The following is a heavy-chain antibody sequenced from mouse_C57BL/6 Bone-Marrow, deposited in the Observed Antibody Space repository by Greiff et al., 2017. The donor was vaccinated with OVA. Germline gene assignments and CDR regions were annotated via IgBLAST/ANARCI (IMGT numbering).Heavy chain of an antibody. CDR1: GFNIKNTY. Sequence: VQLKESVAELVRPGASVKLSCTASGFNIKNTYMHWVKQRPEQGLEWIGRIDPANDNTKYAPKFQGKATMTADPSSNTAYLQLSSRSSEDTAVYCCARGNFGSSFYAMDYWGQGTSVTVSS. D-gene: IGHD1-1*01. CDR2: IDPANDNT. CDR3: ARGNFGSSFYAMDY. J-gene: IGHJ4*01. V-gene: IGHV14-3*01.